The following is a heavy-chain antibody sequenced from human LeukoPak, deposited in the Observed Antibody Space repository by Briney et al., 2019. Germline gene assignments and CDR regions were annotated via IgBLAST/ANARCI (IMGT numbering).Heavy chain of an antibody. CDR1: GYSISSGYY. CDR3: ARAPAYFGFTAMEAYFDY. V-gene: IGHV4-38-2*02. D-gene: IGHD5-18*01. CDR2: IYHSGST. Sequence: SETLSLTCTVSGYSISSGYYWGWIRQPPGKGLEWIGSIYHSGSTYYNPSLKSRVTISVDTSKNQFSLKLSSVTAADTAVYYCARAPAYFGFTAMEAYFDYWGQGTLVTVSS. J-gene: IGHJ4*02.